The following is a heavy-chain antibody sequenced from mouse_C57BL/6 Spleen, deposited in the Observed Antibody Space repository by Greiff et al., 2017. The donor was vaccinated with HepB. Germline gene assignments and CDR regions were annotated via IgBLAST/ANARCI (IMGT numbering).Heavy chain of an antibody. V-gene: IGHV1-18*01. D-gene: IGHD2-4*01. CDR2: INPNNGGT. J-gene: IGHJ4*01. Sequence: VQLQQSGPELVKPGASVKIPCKASGYTFTDYNMDWVKQSHGKSLEWIGDINPNNGGTIYNQKFKGKATLTVEKSSSTAYMELRSLTSEDTAVYYCARYDYDRGAYAMDYWGQGTSVTVSS. CDR3: ARYDYDRGAYAMDY. CDR1: GYTFTDYN.